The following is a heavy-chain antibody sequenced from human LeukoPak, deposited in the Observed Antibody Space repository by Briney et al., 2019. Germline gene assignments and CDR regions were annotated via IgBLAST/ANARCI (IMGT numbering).Heavy chain of an antibody. Sequence: ASVKVSCKASGYTFTSYGISWVRQAPGQGLEWMGWISAYNGNTNYAQKLQGRVTMTTDTSTSTAYMELSRLRSDDTAVYYCARVGRREQLGKNWFDPWGQGTLVTVSS. CDR3: ARVGRREQLGKNWFDP. V-gene: IGHV1-18*01. D-gene: IGHD6-6*01. CDR1: GYTFTSYG. CDR2: ISAYNGNT. J-gene: IGHJ5*02.